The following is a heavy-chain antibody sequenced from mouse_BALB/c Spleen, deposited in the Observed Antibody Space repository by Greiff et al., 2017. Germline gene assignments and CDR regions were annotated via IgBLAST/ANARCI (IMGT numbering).Heavy chain of an antibody. CDR3: ARRCSSYDDY. CDR2: IDPANGNT. Sequence: EVQVVESGAELVKPGASVKLSCTASGFNIKDTYMHWVKQRPEQGLEWIGRIDPANGNTKYDPKFQGKATITADTSSNTAYLQLSSLTSEDTAVYYCARRCSSYDDYWGQGTTLTVSS. D-gene: IGHD1-1*01. V-gene: IGHV14-3*02. CDR1: GFNIKDTY. J-gene: IGHJ2*01.